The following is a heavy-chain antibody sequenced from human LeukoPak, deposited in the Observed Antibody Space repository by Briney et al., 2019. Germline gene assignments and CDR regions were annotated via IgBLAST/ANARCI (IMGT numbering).Heavy chain of an antibody. Sequence: GGSLKLSCAASGFTFSSYGMHWVRQAPGKGVVWVAFIRYDGSNKYYADSVKGRFTISRDNSKNTLYLQMNSLRAEDTAVYYCAKAYGDYFDYWGQGTLVTVSS. J-gene: IGHJ4*02. D-gene: IGHD4-17*01. CDR2: IRYDGSNK. CDR1: GFTFSSYG. CDR3: AKAYGDYFDY. V-gene: IGHV3-30*02.